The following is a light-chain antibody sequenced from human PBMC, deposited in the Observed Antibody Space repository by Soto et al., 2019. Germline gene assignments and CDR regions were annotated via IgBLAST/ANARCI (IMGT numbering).Light chain of an antibody. CDR2: EVS. V-gene: IGLV2-14*01. J-gene: IGLJ2*01. CDR3: RSYISSSTLVV. CDR1: SSDVGGYNY. Sequence: QSVLTQPASVSGSPGQSITISCTGTSSDVGGYNYVSWYQQHPGKAPKLMIYEVSNRPSGVSNRFSGSKSGNTASLTISGLQAEDEADYYCRSYISSSTLVVFGGGTKLTVL.